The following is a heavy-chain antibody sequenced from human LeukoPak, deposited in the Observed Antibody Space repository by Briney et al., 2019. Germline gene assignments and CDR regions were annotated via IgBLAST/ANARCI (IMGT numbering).Heavy chain of an antibody. Sequence: PGGSLRLSCAASGFTFDDYAMRWVRQAPGKGLEWVSGISWNSGSIGYADSVKGRFTISRDNAKNSLYLQMNSLRAEDTALYYCAKDFGVATINYYFDYWGQGTLVTVSS. CDR2: ISWNSGSI. V-gene: IGHV3-9*01. J-gene: IGHJ4*02. D-gene: IGHD5-12*01. CDR1: GFTFDDYA. CDR3: AKDFGVATINYYFDY.